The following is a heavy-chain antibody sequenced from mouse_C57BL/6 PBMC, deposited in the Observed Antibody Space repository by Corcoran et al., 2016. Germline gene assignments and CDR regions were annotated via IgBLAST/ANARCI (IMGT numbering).Heavy chain of an antibody. Sequence: EVQLQQSGPELVKPGASVKISSKASGYTFTDYYMNWVKQSHGKSLEWIGDINPNNGGTSYNQKFKGKATLTVDKSSSTAYMELRSLTSEDSAVYYCAREVNGSSYEYFDVWCTGTTVTVSS. CDR2: INPNNGGT. D-gene: IGHD1-1*01. CDR1: GYTFTDYY. J-gene: IGHJ1*03. V-gene: IGHV1-26*01. CDR3: AREVNGSSYEYFDV.